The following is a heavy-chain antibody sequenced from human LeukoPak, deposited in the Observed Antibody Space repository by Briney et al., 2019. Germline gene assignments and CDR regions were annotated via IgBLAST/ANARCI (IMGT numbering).Heavy chain of an antibody. D-gene: IGHD3-10*01. CDR2: ISGSGGST. Sequence: GGSLRLSCAASGFTVSSNYMSWVRQAPGKGLEWVAGISGSGGSTYYAGSVKDRFTISRDNSKNILFLDMTTLRAEDTAVYYCAKGQNSASGSYQYNWFGPWGQGTLVAVSS. CDR3: AKGQNSASGSYQYNWFGP. V-gene: IGHV3-23*01. J-gene: IGHJ5*02. CDR1: GFTVSSNY.